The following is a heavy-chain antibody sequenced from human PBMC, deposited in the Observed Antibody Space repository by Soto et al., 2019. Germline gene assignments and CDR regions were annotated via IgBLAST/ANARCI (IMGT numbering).Heavy chain of an antibody. CDR1: GGSISSGGYS. V-gene: IGHV4-30-2*01. CDR3: ARGGCSSCRFDL. CDR2: IYHSGSP. Sequence: SETLSLTCAVSGGSISSGGYSWSWIRQPPGKGLEWIGYIYHSGSPYYNPSLKSRVTISVDTSKNQFSLKLSSVTAADTAVYYCARGGCSSCRFDLWGQGTLVTVSS. D-gene: IGHD6-6*01. J-gene: IGHJ5*02.